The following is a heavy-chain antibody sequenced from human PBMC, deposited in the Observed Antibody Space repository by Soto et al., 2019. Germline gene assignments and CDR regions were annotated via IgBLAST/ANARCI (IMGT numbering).Heavy chain of an antibody. J-gene: IGHJ6*02. CDR1: GGTFSSYA. D-gene: IGHD4-17*01. V-gene: IGHV1-69*13. CDR2: IIPIFGTA. CDR3: ARAGDYGGYYYGMDV. Sequence: ASVKVSCKASGGTFSSYAISWVRQAPGQGLEWMGGIIPIFGTANYAQKFQGRVTITADESTSTAYMELSSLRSEDTAVYYCARAGDYGGYYYGMDVWGQGTTVTVSS.